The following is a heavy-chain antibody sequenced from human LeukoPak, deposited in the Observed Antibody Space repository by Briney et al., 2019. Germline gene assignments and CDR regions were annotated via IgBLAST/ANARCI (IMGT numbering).Heavy chain of an antibody. V-gene: IGHV1-69*04. D-gene: IGHD6-19*01. CDR1: GGTFSSYA. J-gene: IGHJ3*02. CDR2: IIPIFGIA. CDR3: ARDMAAAGAVADHDAFDI. Sequence: GASVKVSCKASGGTFSSYAISWVRQAPGQGLEWMGRIIPIFGIANYAQKFQGRVTITADKSTSTAYMEQSSLRSEDTAVYYCARDMAAAGAVADHDAFDIWGQGTMVTVSS.